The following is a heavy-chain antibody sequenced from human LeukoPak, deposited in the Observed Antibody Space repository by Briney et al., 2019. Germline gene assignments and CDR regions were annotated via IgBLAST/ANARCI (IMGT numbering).Heavy chain of an antibody. CDR2: INSDGSST. V-gene: IGHV3-74*01. J-gene: IGHJ4*02. CDR3: ARGGNSPDY. CDR1: GFTFSSYW. D-gene: IGHD4-11*01. Sequence: TGGSLRLSCAASGFTFSSYWMHWVRQAPGKGLVCVSRINSDGSSTNYADSVKGRFTISRDNAKNTLYLQMNSLRAEDTAVYYCARGGNSPDYWGQGTLVTVPS.